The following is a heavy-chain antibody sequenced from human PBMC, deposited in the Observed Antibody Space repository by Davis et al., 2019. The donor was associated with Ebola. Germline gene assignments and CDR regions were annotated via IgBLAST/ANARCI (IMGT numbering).Heavy chain of an antibody. D-gene: IGHD2-15*01. CDR2: ISAYNGNT. J-gene: IGHJ6*02. CDR1: GYTFTSYG. CDR3: ARDMLDIVVVVAATELYYYGMDV. V-gene: IGHV1-18*01. Sequence: ASVKVSCKASGYTFTSYGISWVRQAPGQGLEWMRWISAYNGNTHYAQKFQGRVTITADKSTSTAYMELRSLRSEDTAVYYCARDMLDIVVVVAATELYYYGMDVWGQGTTVTVSS.